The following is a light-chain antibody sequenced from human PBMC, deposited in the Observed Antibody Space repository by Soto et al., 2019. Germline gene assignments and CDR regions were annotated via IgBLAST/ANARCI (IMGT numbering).Light chain of an antibody. CDR2: DVS. V-gene: IGLV2-14*01. CDR1: SSDVGGYNY. Sequence: QSALTQPVSVSGSPGQSITISCTGTSSDVGGYNYVSWYKQHPGKAPKLMIYDVSNRPSGVSNRFSGSKSGNTASLTISGLQAEDEADYYCSSYTSSSTLVVFGGGTKLTVL. CDR3: SSYTSSSTLVV. J-gene: IGLJ2*01.